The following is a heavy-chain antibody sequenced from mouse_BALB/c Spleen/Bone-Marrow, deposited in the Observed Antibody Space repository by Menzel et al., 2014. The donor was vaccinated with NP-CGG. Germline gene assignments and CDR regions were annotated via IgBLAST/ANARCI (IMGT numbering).Heavy chain of an antibody. J-gene: IGHJ4*01. CDR1: GYTFTSYW. D-gene: IGHD2-10*02. Sequence: QVQLQQSGAELVGPGASVKVSCKASGYTFTSYWINWVKQRPGQGLEWIGNIYPSDSYTNYNQNFKDKATLTVDKSSSPTDKQLSRPTSEDSAVYYCTRQYGNYYAMDYWGQGTSVTVSS. V-gene: IGHV1-69*02. CDR3: TRQYGNYYAMDY. CDR2: IYPSDSYT.